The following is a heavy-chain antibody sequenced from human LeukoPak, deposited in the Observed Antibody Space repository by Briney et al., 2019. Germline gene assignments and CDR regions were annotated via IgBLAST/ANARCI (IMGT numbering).Heavy chain of an antibody. CDR2: IYHSGST. D-gene: IGHD3-10*01. CDR1: GGSISSGGYS. CDR3: ARVRAVLLWFGEFPPDAFDI. Sequence: TSQTLSLTCAVSGGSISSGGYSWSWIRQPPGKGLEWIGYIYHSGSTYYNPSLKSRVTISVDKSKNQFSLKLSSVTAADTAVYYCARVRAVLLWFGEFPPDAFDIWGQGTMVTVSS. J-gene: IGHJ3*02. V-gene: IGHV4-30-2*01.